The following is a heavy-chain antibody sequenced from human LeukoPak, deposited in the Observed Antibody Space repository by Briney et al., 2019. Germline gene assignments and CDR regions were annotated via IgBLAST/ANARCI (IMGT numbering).Heavy chain of an antibody. CDR3: ARGLPIAAAGTGNAFDV. Sequence: SETLSLTCAVYGGSFSGYYWSWIRQSPGKGLEWIGEINHSGSTNYNPSLKSRVTISVDTSKNQFSLKLSSVTAADTAVYYCARGLPIAAAGTGNAFDVWGQGTMVTVSS. CDR2: INHSGST. CDR1: GGSFSGYY. J-gene: IGHJ3*01. V-gene: IGHV4-34*01. D-gene: IGHD6-13*01.